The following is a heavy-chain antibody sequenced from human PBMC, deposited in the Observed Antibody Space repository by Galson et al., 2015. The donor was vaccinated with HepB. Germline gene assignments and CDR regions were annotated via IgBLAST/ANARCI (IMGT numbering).Heavy chain of an antibody. CDR2: IYTSGST. J-gene: IGHJ5*02. Sequence: LSLTCTVSGGSISSYYWSWIRQPAGKGLEWIGRIYTSGSTNYNPSLKSRVTMSVDTSKNQFSLKLSSVTAADTAVYYCARDVRQKTGGYSTRINWFDPWGQGTLVTVSS. CDR1: GGSISSYY. D-gene: IGHD3-22*01. V-gene: IGHV4-4*07. CDR3: ARDVRQKTGGYSTRINWFDP.